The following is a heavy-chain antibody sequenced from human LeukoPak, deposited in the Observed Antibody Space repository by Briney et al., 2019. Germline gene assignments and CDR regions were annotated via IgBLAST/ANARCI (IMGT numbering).Heavy chain of an antibody. CDR3: ASVVVAATPGDDAFDI. D-gene: IGHD2-15*01. CDR2: ISGSGGNT. CDR1: GFTFSSYV. J-gene: IGHJ3*02. Sequence: PGGSLRLSCAASGFTFSSYVMSWVRQAPGKGLEWVSGISGSGGNTYYADSVKGRFTISRDNSKNTLYVQMNSLRAEDTAVYYCASVVVAATPGDDAFDIWGQGTMVTVSS. V-gene: IGHV3-23*01.